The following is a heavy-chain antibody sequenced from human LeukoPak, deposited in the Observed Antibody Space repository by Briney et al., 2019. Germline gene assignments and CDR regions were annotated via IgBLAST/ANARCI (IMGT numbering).Heavy chain of an antibody. D-gene: IGHD6-19*01. CDR1: GFTFSSYV. J-gene: IGHJ5*02. CDR3: ARDSGWTFDP. V-gene: IGHV3-7*01. CDR2: TNQDGSRE. Sequence: QPGGSLRLSCAASGFTFSSYVMSWVRQAPGKGLEWVANTNQDGSREKYADSVRGRFTVSRDNAKNSVYLQMNSLGVEDTAIYYCARDSGWTFDPWGQGTLVTVSS.